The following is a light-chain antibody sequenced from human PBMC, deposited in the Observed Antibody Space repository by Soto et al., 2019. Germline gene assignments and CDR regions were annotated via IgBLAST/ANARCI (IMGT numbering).Light chain of an antibody. Sequence: DIQLTQSPSFLSASVGDRVTITCRASQGISSYLAWYQQNPGEAPKLLIYGASTLQSGVPSRFSGSGSGTEFTTTISSLQPEDFATYFCQQLKSNPTFGPGTKVDIK. CDR1: QGISSY. J-gene: IGKJ3*01. V-gene: IGKV1-9*01. CDR3: QQLKSNPT. CDR2: GAS.